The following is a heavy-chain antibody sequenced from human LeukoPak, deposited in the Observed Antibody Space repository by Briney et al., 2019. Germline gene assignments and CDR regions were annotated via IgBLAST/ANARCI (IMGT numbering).Heavy chain of an antibody. Sequence: GGSVRLSCAASGLNFDDSAMHWVRHAPGKGLEWVSLISADGGSTFSADSVKGRFSISRDNSKNSLYLQMNSLRSEDTAMYYCAKESGKFDYWGQGTLVAVSS. V-gene: IGHV3-43*02. CDR3: AKESGKFDY. CDR1: GLNFDDSA. J-gene: IGHJ4*02. CDR2: ISADGGST.